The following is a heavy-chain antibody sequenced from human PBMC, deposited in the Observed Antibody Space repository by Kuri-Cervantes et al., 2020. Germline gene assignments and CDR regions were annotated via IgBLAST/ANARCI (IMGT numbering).Heavy chain of an antibody. CDR2: INPSGGST. D-gene: IGHD2-2*01. J-gene: IGHJ3*02. Sequence: ASVKVSCKASGYTFTSYYMHWVRQAPGQGLEWMGIINPSGGSTSYAQKFQGRVTMTRDTSTSTVYMELSSMSFEDKAGYYCARVCSTSCSDAFDIWGQGTMVTVSS. CDR1: GYTFTSYY. CDR3: ARVCSTSCSDAFDI. V-gene: IGHV1-46*01.